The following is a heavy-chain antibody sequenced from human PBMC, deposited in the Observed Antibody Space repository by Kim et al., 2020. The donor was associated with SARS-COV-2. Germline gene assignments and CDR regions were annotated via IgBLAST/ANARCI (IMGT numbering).Heavy chain of an antibody. V-gene: IGHV3-48*03. Sequence: SVKGRFTISRDNAKNALYLQMTSLRAEDTAVYYCARSLYCSSTSCYYGMDVWGQETTVTVSS. D-gene: IGHD2-2*01. J-gene: IGHJ6*02. CDR3: ARSLYCSSTSCYYGMDV.